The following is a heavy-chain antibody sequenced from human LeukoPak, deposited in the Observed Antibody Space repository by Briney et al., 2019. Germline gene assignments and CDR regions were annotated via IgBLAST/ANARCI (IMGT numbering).Heavy chain of an antibody. Sequence: PGGSLRLSCAASGFTFSDYNMNWVRRAPGKGLEWVSYISVGSTTKYYADSVKGRFTISRDNAKNSLYLQMYSLRAEDTAVYYCAKYCITTSCYGSVDYWGQGTLVTVPS. V-gene: IGHV3-48*01. CDR1: GFTFSDYN. D-gene: IGHD2-2*01. J-gene: IGHJ4*02. CDR2: ISVGSTTK. CDR3: AKYCITTSCYGSVDY.